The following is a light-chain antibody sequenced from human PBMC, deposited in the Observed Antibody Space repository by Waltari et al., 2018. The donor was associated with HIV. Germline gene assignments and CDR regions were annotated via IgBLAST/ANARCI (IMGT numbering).Light chain of an antibody. J-gene: IGKJ4*01. CDR3: MQALQPALT. CDR1: QSLLHSNGYNY. Sequence: DLVMTQSPLSLPVTPGAPASISCRSSQSLLHSNGYNYLDWYLQKPGQSPQLLIYLGSNRASGVPDRFSGSGSGTDFTLKISRVEAEDVGVYYCMQALQPALTFGGGTKVEIK. V-gene: IGKV2-28*01. CDR2: LGS.